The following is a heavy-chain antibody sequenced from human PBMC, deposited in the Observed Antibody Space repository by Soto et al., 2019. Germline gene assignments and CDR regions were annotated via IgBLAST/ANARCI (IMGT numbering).Heavy chain of an antibody. CDR2: RYPGDSDT. Sequence: GESLKSSCEGSGYRFTTYWSGWVRQMPGKGPGLMGIRYPGDSDTRYSPSFQGQVPISAGNTISTAYLQWSSQKPSDTAISYGAGGNRPPIYDFEYWGQGTLVTVSS. J-gene: IGHJ4*02. CDR3: AGGNRPPIYDFEY. D-gene: IGHD3-3*01. V-gene: IGHV5-51*01. CDR1: GYRFTTYW.